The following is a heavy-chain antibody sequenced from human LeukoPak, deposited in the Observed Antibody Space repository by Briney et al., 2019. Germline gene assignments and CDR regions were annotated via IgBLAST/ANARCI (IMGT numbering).Heavy chain of an antibody. CDR1: GGSISSSSYY. J-gene: IGHJ5*02. Sequence: SETLSLTCTVSGGSISSSSYYWGWIRQPPGKGLEWIGSIYYSGSTYYNPSLKSRVTISVDTSKNQFSLKLSSVTAADTAVYYCARARKGSYYYDSSGYFPWSQGTLVTVSS. CDR2: IYYSGST. CDR3: ARARKGSYYYDSSGYFP. D-gene: IGHD3-22*01. V-gene: IGHV4-39*07.